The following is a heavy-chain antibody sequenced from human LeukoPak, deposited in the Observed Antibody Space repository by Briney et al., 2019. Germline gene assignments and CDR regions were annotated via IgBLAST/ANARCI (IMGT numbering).Heavy chain of an antibody. D-gene: IGHD2-21*02. V-gene: IGHV3-74*01. CDR1: GFTFSSYW. Sequence: GGSLRLSCAASGFTFSSYWMCWVRQDPGKGLAWVSCIKTDGSITAYAGSVKGRFTISRDNAKNTLYLQMNSLRADVTAVYYCARDGDAPMTDFDYWGQGTLVTVSS. CDR2: IKTDGSIT. J-gene: IGHJ4*02. CDR3: ARDGDAPMTDFDY.